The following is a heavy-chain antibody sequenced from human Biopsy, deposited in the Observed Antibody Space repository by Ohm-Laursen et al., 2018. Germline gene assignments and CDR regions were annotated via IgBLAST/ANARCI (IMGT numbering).Heavy chain of an antibody. CDR1: GFTLSDRY. Sequence: SLRLSCAASGFTLSDRYMDWVRQAPGKGLEWVGRSRNKANSYVTHYAASVRGRFIISRDGSGNSLYLQMNSLKSEDTAMYYCVRVGDYFAYDVWGQGTKVTVSS. V-gene: IGHV3-72*01. J-gene: IGHJ3*01. D-gene: IGHD4-17*01. CDR2: SRNKANSYVT. CDR3: VRVGDYFAYDV.